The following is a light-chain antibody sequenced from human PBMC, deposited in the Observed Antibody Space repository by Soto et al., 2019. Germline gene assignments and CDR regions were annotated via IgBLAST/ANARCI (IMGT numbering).Light chain of an antibody. CDR2: KAS. CDR3: QQYNSYSPYT. V-gene: IGKV1-5*03. J-gene: IGKJ2*01. CDR1: QSISSW. Sequence: DIQMTQSPSTLSASVGDRVTITCRASQSISSWLAWYQQKPGKAPKVLIYKASSLESGVPSRFSGSGSRTEFTLTISSLQPDDFATYFCQQYNSYSPYTFGQGTKLEIQ.